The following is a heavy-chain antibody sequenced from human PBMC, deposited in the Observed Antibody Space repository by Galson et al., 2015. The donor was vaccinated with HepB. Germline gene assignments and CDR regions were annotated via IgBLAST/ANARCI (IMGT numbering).Heavy chain of an antibody. Sequence: SLRLSCAASGFTFSSYAMSLVRQAPGKGLEWVSAISGSGGSTYYADSVKGRFNISRDNSKNTLYLQMNSLRAEDTAVYYCAKGGGLDSSGYYPPRGWYFDLWGRGTLVTVSS. CDR1: GFTFSSYA. D-gene: IGHD3-22*01. CDR2: ISGSGGST. V-gene: IGHV3-23*01. J-gene: IGHJ2*01. CDR3: AKGGGLDSSGYYPPRGWYFDL.